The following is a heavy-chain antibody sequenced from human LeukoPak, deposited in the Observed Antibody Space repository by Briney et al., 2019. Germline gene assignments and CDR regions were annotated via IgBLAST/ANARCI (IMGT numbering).Heavy chain of an antibody. CDR1: GVTLSSYW. CDR2: INSDRTST. CDR3: AGGTFAFEY. J-gene: IGHJ4*02. D-gene: IGHD2-21*01. V-gene: IGHV3-74*01. Sequence: GGSLRLSCAASGVTLSSYWMHWVRQAPGKGLVWVSRINSDRTSTTYADPVKGRFTISRDTAKNSLYLQMNSLRAEDTAVYYCAGGTFAFEYWGQGTLVTVSS.